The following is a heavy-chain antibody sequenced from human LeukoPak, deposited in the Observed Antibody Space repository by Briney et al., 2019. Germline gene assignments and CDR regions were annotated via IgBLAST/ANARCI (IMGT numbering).Heavy chain of an antibody. CDR2: TSYSGST. Sequence: SETLSLTCTVSGGSVTTGNYYWTWLRQPPGKGLEWIGYTSYSGSTNYNPSLKSRVTISRDTSENQFSLNLNSVSAADTAVYYCARRIGTTPNWLGPWGQGILVTVSS. CDR3: ARRIGTTPNWLGP. CDR1: GGSVTTGNYY. V-gene: IGHV4-61*01. J-gene: IGHJ5*02. D-gene: IGHD1/OR15-1a*01.